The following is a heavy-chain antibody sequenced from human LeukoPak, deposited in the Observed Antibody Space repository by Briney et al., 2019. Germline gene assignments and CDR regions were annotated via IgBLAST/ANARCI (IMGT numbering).Heavy chain of an antibody. CDR1: GGSISSYY. CDR3: ARARAFDWPYYYYGMDD. CDR2: IYYSGST. Sequence: SETLSLTCTVSGGSISSYYWSWIRQPPGKGLEWIGYIYYSGSTNYNPSLKSRVTISVDTSKNQFSLKLSSVTAADTAVYYCARARAFDWPYYYYGMDDWGQGTTVTVSS. J-gene: IGHJ6*02. D-gene: IGHD3-9*01. V-gene: IGHV4-59*01.